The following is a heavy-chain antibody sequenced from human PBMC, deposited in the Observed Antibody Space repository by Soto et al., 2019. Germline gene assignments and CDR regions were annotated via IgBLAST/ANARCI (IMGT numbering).Heavy chain of an antibody. V-gene: IGHV3-15*07. CDR1: GFTFSNAW. CDR3: TTAAGTSPDYGDYYYYYGMDV. CDR2: IKSKTDGGTT. D-gene: IGHD4-17*01. J-gene: IGHJ6*02. Sequence: GGSLRLSCAASGFTFSNAWMNWVRQAPGKGLEWVGRIKSKTDGGTTDYAAPVKGRFTISREVSKNTRYLQRNSLKTGDTAVYYCTTAAGTSPDYGDYYYYYGMDVWGQGTTVTVSS.